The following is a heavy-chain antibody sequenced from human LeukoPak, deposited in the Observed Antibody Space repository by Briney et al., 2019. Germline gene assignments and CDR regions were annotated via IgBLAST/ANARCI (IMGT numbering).Heavy chain of an antibody. CDR2: ISAYNGNT. D-gene: IGHD2-15*01. CDR1: GYTFTSYG. CDR3: ARDVGGGYCSGGSCYPGANWFDP. V-gene: IGHV1-18*04. J-gene: IGHJ5*02. Sequence: ASVKVSCKASGYTFTSYGISWVRQAPEQGLEWMGWISAYNGNTNYAQKLQGRVTMTTDTSTSTAYMELRSLRSDDTAVYYCARDVGGGYCSGGSCYPGANWFDPWGQGTLVTVSS.